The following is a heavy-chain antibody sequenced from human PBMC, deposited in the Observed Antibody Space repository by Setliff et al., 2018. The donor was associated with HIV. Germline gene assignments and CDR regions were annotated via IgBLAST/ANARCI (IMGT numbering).Heavy chain of an antibody. Sequence: SETLSLTCTVSGGSINSGSYYWSWIRQPAGKGLEWIGHIYTRGSTNYNPSLKSRVTISVDTSKNQFSLKLSSVTAADTAVYYCARVCPPVRYNFWSGYYPKAGYFDYWGQGALVTVSS. CDR2: IYTRGST. CDR3: ARVCPPVRYNFWSGYYPKAGYFDY. J-gene: IGHJ4*02. V-gene: IGHV4-61*09. CDR1: GGSINSGSYY. D-gene: IGHD3-3*01.